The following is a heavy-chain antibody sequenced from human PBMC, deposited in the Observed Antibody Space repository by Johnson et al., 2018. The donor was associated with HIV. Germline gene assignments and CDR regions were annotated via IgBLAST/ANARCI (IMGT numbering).Heavy chain of an antibody. Sequence: VQLVESGGALIRPGASLKLSCTASGFSFSAYAMSWVRQAPGKGLEWVSLISASGGSTHYSESVKGRFTISRDNSKNTMYLQMSSLRAEDTAVYYCARGGIIHDAFDIWGQGTMVTVSS. CDR2: ISASGGST. D-gene: IGHD1-1*01. CDR3: ARGGIIHDAFDI. V-gene: IGHV3-23*04. J-gene: IGHJ3*02. CDR1: GFSFSAYA.